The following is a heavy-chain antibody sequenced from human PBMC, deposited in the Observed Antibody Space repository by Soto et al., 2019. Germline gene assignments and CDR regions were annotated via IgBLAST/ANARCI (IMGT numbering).Heavy chain of an antibody. CDR2: IWYDGSNK. V-gene: IGHV3-33*01. CDR1: GFTFSSYG. Sequence: HPGGSLRLSCAASGFTFSSYGMHWVRQAPGKGLEWVAVIWYDGSNKYYADSVKGRFTISRDNSKNTLYLQMNSLRAEDTAVYYCARAHSSSWYQVDYGMDVWGQGTTVTVSS. CDR3: ARAHSSSWYQVDYGMDV. D-gene: IGHD6-13*01. J-gene: IGHJ6*02.